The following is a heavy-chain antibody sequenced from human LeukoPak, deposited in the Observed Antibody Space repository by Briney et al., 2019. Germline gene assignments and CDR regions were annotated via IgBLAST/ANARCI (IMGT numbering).Heavy chain of an antibody. CDR2: ISSTSTYI. Sequence: GGSLRLSCAASGFTFRSYTMNWVRQAPGKGLEWVSSISSTSTYIYYADSVKGRFTISRDNAKNSLYLQMNSLRAEDTAVYYCAKVPLGMGSGYYSDYWGQGTLVTVSS. CDR1: GFTFRSYT. CDR3: AKVPLGMGSGYYSDY. D-gene: IGHD3-22*01. J-gene: IGHJ4*02. V-gene: IGHV3-21*01.